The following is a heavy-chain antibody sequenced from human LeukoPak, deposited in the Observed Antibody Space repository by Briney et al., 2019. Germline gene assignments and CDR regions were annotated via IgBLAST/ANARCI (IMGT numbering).Heavy chain of an antibody. V-gene: IGHV5-51*01. CDR3: ARHEGSSWSPVGY. D-gene: IGHD6-13*01. Sequence: GESLKISCKGAGYSFASYWIGWVRQMPGKGLEWMGIIYPGDSETRYSPPFQGQVTISADKSISTAYLQWSSLKASDTAMYYCARHEGSSWSPVGYWGQGTLVTVSS. CDR2: IYPGDSET. J-gene: IGHJ4*02. CDR1: GYSFASYW.